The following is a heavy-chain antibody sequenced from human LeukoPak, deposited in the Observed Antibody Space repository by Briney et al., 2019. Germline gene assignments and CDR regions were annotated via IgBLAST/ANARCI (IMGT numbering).Heavy chain of an antibody. Sequence: SETLSLTCTVSGGSISSSSYYWGWIRQPPGKGLEWIGSIYYSGSTYYNPSLKSRVTISVDTSKNQFSLKLSSVTAADTAVYYCARSGKPENYDFWSGYPYYFGYWGQGTLVTVSS. D-gene: IGHD3-3*01. V-gene: IGHV4-39*01. CDR1: GGSISSSSYY. CDR2: IYYSGST. CDR3: ARSGKPENYDFWSGYPYYFGY. J-gene: IGHJ4*02.